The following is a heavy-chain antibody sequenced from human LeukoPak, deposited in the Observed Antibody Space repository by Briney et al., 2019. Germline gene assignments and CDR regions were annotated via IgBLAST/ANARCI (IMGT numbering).Heavy chain of an antibody. D-gene: IGHD5-24*01. CDR3: ARDRQMGFPVHFDN. CDR1: GHTISNNA. J-gene: IGHJ4*02. V-gene: IGHV1-3*01. CDR2: INAGNGNT. Sequence: ASVKVSCKASGHTISNNAMHWVRQAPGQRLEWMGWINAGNGNTKYSQKFQGRVTITRDTSASTAYMELSSLRSEDTAVYYCARDRQMGFPVHFDNWGQGTLVTVSS.